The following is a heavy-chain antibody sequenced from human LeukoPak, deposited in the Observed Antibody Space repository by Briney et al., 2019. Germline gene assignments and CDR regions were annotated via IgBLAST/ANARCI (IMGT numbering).Heavy chain of an antibody. CDR3: ATSWRGFDY. Sequence: GGSLRLSCAASGFTFSTYVMSWVRQAPGKGLEWVSAISASGGSTYYADSVEGRFTISRDNSKNTLYLQMNSLRAEDTAVYYCATSWRGFDYWGQGTLVTVSS. D-gene: IGHD3-10*01. CDR2: ISASGGST. V-gene: IGHV3-23*01. CDR1: GFTFSTYV. J-gene: IGHJ4*02.